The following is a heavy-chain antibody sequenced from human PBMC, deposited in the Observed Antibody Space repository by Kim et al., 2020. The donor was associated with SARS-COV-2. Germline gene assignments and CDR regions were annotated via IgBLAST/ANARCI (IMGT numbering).Heavy chain of an antibody. J-gene: IGHJ4*02. Sequence: SETLSLTCAVYGGSFSGYYWSWIRQPPGKGLEWIGEINHSGSTNYNPSLKSRVTISVDTSKNQFSLKLSSVTAADTAVYYCAVTSVEIQLWGGDYWGQGTLVTVSS. CDR3: AVTSVEIQLWGGDY. V-gene: IGHV4-34*01. CDR1: GGSFSGYY. D-gene: IGHD5-18*01. CDR2: INHSGST.